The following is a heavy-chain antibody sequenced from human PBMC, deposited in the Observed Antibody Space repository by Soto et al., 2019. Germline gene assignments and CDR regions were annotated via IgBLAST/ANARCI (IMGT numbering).Heavy chain of an antibody. Sequence: SETLSLTCTVSGGSISSYYWSWIRQPPGKGLEWIGYIYYSGSTNYNPSLKSRVTISVDTSKNQFSLKLSSVTAADTAVYYCARVKGYYYDSSGLDAFDIWGQGTMVTVSS. V-gene: IGHV4-59*01. CDR3: ARVKGYYYDSSGLDAFDI. J-gene: IGHJ3*02. CDR1: GGSISSYY. D-gene: IGHD3-22*01. CDR2: IYYSGST.